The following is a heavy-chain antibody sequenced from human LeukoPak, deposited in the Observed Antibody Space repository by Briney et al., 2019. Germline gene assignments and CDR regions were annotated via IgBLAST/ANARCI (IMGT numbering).Heavy chain of an antibody. D-gene: IGHD2-15*01. Sequence: SETLSLTCTVSGGSISSGSYYWSWIRQPAGKGLEWIGRIYTSGSTNYNPSLKSRVTISVDTSKNQFSLKLSSVTAADTAVYYCARETLLQPYYMDVWGKGTSVTVSS. V-gene: IGHV4-61*02. CDR3: ARETLLQPYYMDV. CDR2: IYTSGST. CDR1: GGSISSGSYY. J-gene: IGHJ6*03.